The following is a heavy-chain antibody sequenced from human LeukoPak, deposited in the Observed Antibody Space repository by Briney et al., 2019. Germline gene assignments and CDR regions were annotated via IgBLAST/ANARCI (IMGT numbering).Heavy chain of an antibody. V-gene: IGHV4-34*01. J-gene: IGHJ5*02. D-gene: IGHD3-22*01. CDR2: INHSGST. CDR3: ARRERGYYYDSKNWFDP. CDR1: GGPFSGYY. Sequence: PSETLSLTCAVYGGPFSGYYWSWIRQPPGKGLEWIGEINHSGSTNYNPSLKSRVTISVDTSKNQFSLKLSSVTAADAAVYYCARRERGYYYDSKNWFDPWGQGTLVTVSS.